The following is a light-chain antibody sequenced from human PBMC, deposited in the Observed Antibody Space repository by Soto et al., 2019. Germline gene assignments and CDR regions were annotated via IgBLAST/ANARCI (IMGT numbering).Light chain of an antibody. CDR2: DVS. J-gene: IGLJ1*01. CDR3: SSYTSDNTYV. Sequence: QSVLTQPASVSGSPGQSITISCSGTSSDVGGYNYVSWYQQHPGKAPRVMIYDVSNRPSGVSNRFSGSKSGNTATLTISGLQAEYEADYYCSSYTSDNTYVFATGTKVTVL. CDR1: SSDVGGYNY. V-gene: IGLV2-14*01.